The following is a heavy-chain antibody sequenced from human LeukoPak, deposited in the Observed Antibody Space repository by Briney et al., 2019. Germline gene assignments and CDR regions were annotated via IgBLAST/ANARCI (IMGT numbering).Heavy chain of an antibody. CDR3: ARDLSSRGVISLDY. CDR1: GGFISNYY. CDR2: IYSDGRT. J-gene: IGHJ4*02. V-gene: IGHV4-4*07. D-gene: IGHD3-10*01. Sequence: SETLSLACTVSGGFISNYYWSWLRQPAGKGLEWIGRIYSDGRTNYDLSLSSRLAMSVDTSKNQFFLKLSSLRAAERALFYCARDLSSRGVISLDYWGQGTLVTVSS.